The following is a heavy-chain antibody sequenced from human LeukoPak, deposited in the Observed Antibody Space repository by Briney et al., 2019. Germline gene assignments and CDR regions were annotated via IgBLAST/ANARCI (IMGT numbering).Heavy chain of an antibody. Sequence: SETLSLTCTVSGGSISSGGYSWSWIRQPPGKGLEWIGYIYHSGSTYYNPSLKSRVTISVDRSKNQFSLKLSSVTAADTAVYYCARWARGYFDYWGQGTLVTVSS. CDR3: ARWARGYFDY. J-gene: IGHJ4*02. V-gene: IGHV4-30-2*01. CDR1: GGSISSGGYS. CDR2: IYHSGST.